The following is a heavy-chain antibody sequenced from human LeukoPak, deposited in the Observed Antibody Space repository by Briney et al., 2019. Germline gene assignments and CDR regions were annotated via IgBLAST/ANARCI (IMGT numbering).Heavy chain of an antibody. V-gene: IGHV3-21*01. D-gene: IGHD3-10*01. CDR2: ISSSSSYI. CDR3: ARDPGRRREMVRGVWGFDY. Sequence: PGRSLRLSCAASGFTFSSYGMHWVRQAPGKGLEWVSSISSSSSYIYYADSVKGRFTISRDNAKNSLYLQMNSLRAEDTAVYYCARDPGRRREMVRGVWGFDYWGQGTLVTVSS. J-gene: IGHJ4*02. CDR1: GFTFSSYG.